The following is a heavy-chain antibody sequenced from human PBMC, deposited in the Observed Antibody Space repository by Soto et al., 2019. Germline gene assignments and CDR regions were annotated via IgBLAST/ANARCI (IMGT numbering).Heavy chain of an antibody. J-gene: IGHJ5*02. CDR1: GFTFSSYG. CDR3: ARDAGGLRYFDWLLSGPPAWFDP. Sequence: PGGSLRLSCAASGFTFSSYGMHWVRQAPGKGLEWVAVIWYDGSNKYYADSVKGRFTISRDNSKNTLYLQMNSLRAEDTAVYYCARDAGGLRYFDWLLSGPPAWFDPWGQGTLVTVSS. CDR2: IWYDGSNK. D-gene: IGHD3-9*01. V-gene: IGHV3-33*01.